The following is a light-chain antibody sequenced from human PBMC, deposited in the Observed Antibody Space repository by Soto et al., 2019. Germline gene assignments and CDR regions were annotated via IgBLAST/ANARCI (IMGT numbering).Light chain of an antibody. J-gene: IGLJ2*01. Sequence: QSVLTHLPSASGTPGQTIAISCSGGSSNIGSHTVNWYQQLPGTAPRLLIYSNTQRPSGVPDRFSGSKSGTSASLAISGLQSEYEGDYYCAAWDDSLNGVVFGGGTKVTVL. CDR3: AAWDDSLNGVV. CDR2: SNT. V-gene: IGLV1-44*01. CDR1: SSNIGSHT.